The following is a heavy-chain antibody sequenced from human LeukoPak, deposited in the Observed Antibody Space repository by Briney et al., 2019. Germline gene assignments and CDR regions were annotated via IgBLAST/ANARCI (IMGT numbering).Heavy chain of an antibody. CDR2: INPNSGGT. Sequence: ASVKVSCKASGYTFTGYYMHWVRQAPGQGLEWMGRINPNSGGTNYAQKFQGSVTMTRDTSISTAYMELSRLRSDDTAVYHCAREYSSSPWYFDVWGRGTLVTVSS. CDR1: GYTFTGYY. CDR3: AREYSSSPWYFDV. J-gene: IGHJ2*01. D-gene: IGHD6-6*01. V-gene: IGHV1-2*06.